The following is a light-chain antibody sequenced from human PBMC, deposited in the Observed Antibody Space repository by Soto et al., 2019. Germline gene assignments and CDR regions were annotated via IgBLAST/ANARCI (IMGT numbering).Light chain of an antibody. CDR1: TSDVGGYDY. J-gene: IGLJ2*01. V-gene: IGLV2-14*01. Sequence: QSALTQPPSVSGSPGQSITISCTETTSDVGGYDYVSWYQQHPGKAPKLMIYDVSNRPAGVSNRFSGSKSGITASLNISGHQAEDEADYYCCSYKSSTTRFCGGTKLTVL. CDR2: DVS. CDR3: CSYKSSTTR.